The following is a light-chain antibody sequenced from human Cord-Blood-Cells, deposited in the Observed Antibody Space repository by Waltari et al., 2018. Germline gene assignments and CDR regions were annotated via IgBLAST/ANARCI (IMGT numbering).Light chain of an antibody. V-gene: IGKV1-39*01. J-gene: IGKJ3*01. CDR1: QSISSY. Sequence: DIQMTQSPSSLSASVGDRVTITCRARQSISSYLNWYQQKPGKAPKLLIYAASSLKSGVPSRFSGSGSGTDFTLTISSLQPEDFATYYCQQSYSTLFTFGPGTKVDIK. CDR3: QQSYSTLFT. CDR2: AAS.